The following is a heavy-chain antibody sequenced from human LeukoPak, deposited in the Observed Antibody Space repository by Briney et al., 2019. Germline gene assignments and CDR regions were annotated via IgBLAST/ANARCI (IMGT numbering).Heavy chain of an antibody. CDR3: AKWSSGSPGDY. Sequence: GGSLRLSCAASGFTFSSYAMSWVRQAPGKGLEWVSGISGSGGSTYYADSVKGRFTISRDSSKNTVYLQMNSLRAEDTAVHYCAKWSSGSPGDYWGQGTLVTVSS. CDR2: ISGSGGST. D-gene: IGHD1-26*01. V-gene: IGHV3-23*01. J-gene: IGHJ4*02. CDR1: GFTFSSYA.